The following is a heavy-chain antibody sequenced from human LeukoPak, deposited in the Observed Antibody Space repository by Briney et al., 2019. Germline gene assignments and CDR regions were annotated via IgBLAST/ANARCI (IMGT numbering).Heavy chain of an antibody. Sequence: PGGSLRLSCAASGFTFSSYWMSWVRQAPGKGLEWVAHIKEDGSEKYYVDSVRGRSTISRDNAKNSLYLQMNSLRAEDTAVYYCARVHWYFDFWGRGTLVTVSS. J-gene: IGHJ2*01. V-gene: IGHV3-7*04. CDR3: ARVHWYFDF. CDR1: GFTFSSYW. CDR2: IKEDGSEK.